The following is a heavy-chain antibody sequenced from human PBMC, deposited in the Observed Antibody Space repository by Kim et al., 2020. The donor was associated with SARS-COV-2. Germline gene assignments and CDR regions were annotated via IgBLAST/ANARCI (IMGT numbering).Heavy chain of an antibody. Sequence: ASVKVSCKASGYTFTSYAMHWVRQAPGQRLEWMGWINAGNGNTKYSQKFQGRVTITRDTSASTAYMELSSLRSEDTAVYYCARARLVTRYYYDSSGYPMGGFDYWGQGTVVTVSS. V-gene: IGHV1-3*01. J-gene: IGHJ4*02. D-gene: IGHD3-22*01. CDR3: ARARLVTRYYYDSSGYPMGGFDY. CDR2: INAGNGNT. CDR1: GYTFTSYA.